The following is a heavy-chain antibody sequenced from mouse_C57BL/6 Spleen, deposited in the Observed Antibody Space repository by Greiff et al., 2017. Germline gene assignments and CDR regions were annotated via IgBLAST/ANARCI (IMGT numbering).Heavy chain of an antibody. V-gene: IGHV1-52*01. J-gene: IGHJ2*01. CDR3: ARTDYYGSSYVGNYFDY. CDR1: GYTFTSYW. CDR2: IDPSDSET. D-gene: IGHD1-1*01. Sequence: VQLQQPGAELVRPGSSVKLSCKASGYTFTSYWMHWVKQRPIQGLEWIGNIDPSDSETHYNQKFKDKATLTVDKSSSTAYMQLSSLTSEDSAVYYCARTDYYGSSYVGNYFDYWGQGTTLTVSS.